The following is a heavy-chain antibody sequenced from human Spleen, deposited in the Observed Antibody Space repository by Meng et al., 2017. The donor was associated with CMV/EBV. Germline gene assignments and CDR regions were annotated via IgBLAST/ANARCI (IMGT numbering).Heavy chain of an antibody. V-gene: IGHV1-46*01. CDR2: INPSGGST. D-gene: IGHD6-19*01. J-gene: IGHJ4*02. Sequence: ASVKVSCKASGYTFTSYYMHWVRQAPGQGLEWMGIINPSGGSTSYAQKFQGRVTMTRDTSTSTVYMELSRLRSDDTAVYYCARAFSKQWLGGYWGQGTLVTVSS. CDR1: GYTFTSYY. CDR3: ARAFSKQWLGGY.